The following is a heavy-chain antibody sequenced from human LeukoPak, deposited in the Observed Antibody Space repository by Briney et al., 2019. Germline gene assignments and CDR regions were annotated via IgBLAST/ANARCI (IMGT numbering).Heavy chain of an antibody. CDR3: ARDKDGRVRGSVTLQY. CDR2: IIPIFGTA. CDR1: GGTFSSYA. D-gene: IGHD4-11*01. J-gene: IGHJ4*02. V-gene: IGHV1-69*13. Sequence: GASVKVSCKASGGTFSSYAISWVRQAPGQGLEWMGGIIPIFGTANYAQKFQGRVTITADESTSTAYMELSSLRSEDTAVYYCARDKDGRVRGSVTLQYWGQGTLVTVSS.